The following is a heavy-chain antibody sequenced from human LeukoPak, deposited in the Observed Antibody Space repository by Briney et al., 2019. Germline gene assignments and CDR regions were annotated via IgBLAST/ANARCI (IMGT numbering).Heavy chain of an antibody. CDR2: ISSSSSYI. CDR1: GFTFSSYS. D-gene: IGHD3-16*01. CDR3: VRRGAAGGVGAFDI. J-gene: IGHJ3*02. Sequence: GGSLRLSCAASGFTFSSYSMNWVRQAPGKGLEWVSSISSSSSYIYYADSVKGRFTISRDNAKNSLYLQMNSLRAEDTAVYYCVRRGAAGGVGAFDIWGQGTMVTVPS. V-gene: IGHV3-21*01.